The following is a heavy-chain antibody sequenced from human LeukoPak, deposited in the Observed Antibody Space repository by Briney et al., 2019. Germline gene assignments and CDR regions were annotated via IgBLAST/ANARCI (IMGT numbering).Heavy chain of an antibody. CDR3: ARGAYDYVWGSYGD. Sequence: PETLSLTCTVSGGSISSSSYYWGWIRQPPGKGLEWIGSIYYSGSTYYNPSLKSRVTISVDTSKNQFSLKLSSVTAADTAVYYCARGAYDYVWGSYGDWGQGTLVTVSS. CDR1: GGSISSSSYY. V-gene: IGHV4-39*07. CDR2: IYYSGST. J-gene: IGHJ4*02. D-gene: IGHD3-16*01.